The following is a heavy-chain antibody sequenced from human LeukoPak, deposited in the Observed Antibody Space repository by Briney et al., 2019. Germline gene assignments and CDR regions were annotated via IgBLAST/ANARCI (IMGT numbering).Heavy chain of an antibody. V-gene: IGHV3-23*01. CDR1: GFTFSSYA. J-gene: IGHJ4*02. CDR3: AKDRGLALYYFDY. Sequence: PGGSLRLSCAASGFTFSSYAMSWVRQAPGKGLEWVSTISGSGGSTYYADSVKGRFAISRDNSKNTLYLQMNSLRAEDTAVYYCAKDRGLALYYFDYWGQGTLVTVSS. CDR2: ISGSGGST.